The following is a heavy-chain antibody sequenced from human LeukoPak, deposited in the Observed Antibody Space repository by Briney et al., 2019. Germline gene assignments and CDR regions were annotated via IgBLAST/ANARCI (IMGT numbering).Heavy chain of an antibody. J-gene: IGHJ4*02. Sequence: ASVKVSCKVSGYTLTELSMHWVRQAPGKGLEWMGGFDPEDGETIYAQKFQGRVTMTEDTSTDTAYMDLSSLRSEDTAVYYRATVGIAAAGTLDYWGQGTLVTVSS. CDR3: ATVGIAAAGTLDY. V-gene: IGHV1-24*01. D-gene: IGHD6-13*01. CDR2: FDPEDGET. CDR1: GYTLTELS.